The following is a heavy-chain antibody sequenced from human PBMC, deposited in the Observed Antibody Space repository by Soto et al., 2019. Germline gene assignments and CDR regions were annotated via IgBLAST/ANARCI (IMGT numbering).Heavy chain of an antibody. D-gene: IGHD6-25*01. CDR2: ISYDGSNK. CDR1: GFTFSSYG. J-gene: IGHJ6*02. Sequence: GGSLRLSCAASGFTFSSYGMHWVRQAPGKGLEWVAVISYDGSNKYYADSVKGRFTISRDNSKNTLYRQMNSLRAEDTAVYYCAKDQAAGTYYYYYGMDVWGQGTTVTVSS. V-gene: IGHV3-30*18. CDR3: AKDQAAGTYYYYYGMDV.